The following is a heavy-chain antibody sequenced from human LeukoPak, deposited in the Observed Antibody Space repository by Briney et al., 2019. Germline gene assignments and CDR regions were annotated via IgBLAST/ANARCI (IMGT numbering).Heavy chain of an antibody. Sequence: ASVKVSCKASGYTFTSYGISWVRQAPGQGLEWMGWISTYKGNTDYAQNLQGRVAMTTDTSTSTTYMELRSLRSDDTAVYFCARDRSLVPLGAEPLGYWGQGTLVTVSS. CDR1: GYTFTSYG. V-gene: IGHV1-18*01. CDR3: ARDRSLVPLGAEPLGY. CDR2: ISTYKGNT. J-gene: IGHJ4*02. D-gene: IGHD3-16*01.